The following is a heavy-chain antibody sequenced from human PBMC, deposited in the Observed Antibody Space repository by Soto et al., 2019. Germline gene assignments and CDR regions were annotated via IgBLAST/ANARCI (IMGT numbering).Heavy chain of an antibody. Sequence: QVQLVQSGAEVKEPGASVKVSCQASGYTFTNYHIHWVRQAPGQGLEWMGIINPSGGLTTYAQKFQGRVTRTRDTSTGTVYMDLSRLRYDDTAVYYCARASTTWCDPWGQAALGTFSS. V-gene: IGHV1-46*01. J-gene: IGHJ5*02. CDR3: ARASTTWCDP. CDR2: INPSGGLT. CDR1: GYTFTNYH. D-gene: IGHD4-17*01.